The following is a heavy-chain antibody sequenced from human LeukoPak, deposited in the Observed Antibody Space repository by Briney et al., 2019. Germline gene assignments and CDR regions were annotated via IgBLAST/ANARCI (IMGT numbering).Heavy chain of an antibody. Sequence: PGGSLRLSCAASGFTFSSCWMHWVRQAPGKGLVWVSRINNDGSNTNYADSVKDRFTISRDNAKNTLYLQMNSLRAEDTAVYYCGRLAMIRGVIVDYWGQGTLVTVSS. J-gene: IGHJ4*02. CDR3: GRLAMIRGVIVDY. CDR1: GFTFSSCW. D-gene: IGHD3-10*01. CDR2: INNDGSNT. V-gene: IGHV3-74*01.